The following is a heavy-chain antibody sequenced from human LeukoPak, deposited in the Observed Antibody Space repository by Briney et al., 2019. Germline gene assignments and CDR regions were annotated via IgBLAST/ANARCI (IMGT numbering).Heavy chain of an antibody. V-gene: IGHV3-74*01. Sequence: PGGSLRLSCAGSGDSWMHWVRQVLGKGLVWVSRIKTDGSSTSYADSVKGRFTISNDNAENTLYLQMNSLRAEDTAVYYCARGDGVIMNYWGQGTLVTVSS. J-gene: IGHJ4*02. CDR3: ARGDGVIMNY. CDR1: GDSW. CDR2: IKTDGSST. D-gene: IGHD3-10*01.